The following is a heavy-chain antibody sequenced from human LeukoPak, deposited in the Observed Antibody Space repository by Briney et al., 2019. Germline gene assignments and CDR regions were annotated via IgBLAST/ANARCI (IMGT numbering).Heavy chain of an antibody. V-gene: IGHV3-21*01. Sequence: PGGSLRLSCAASGFPFSSFRLNWVRQAPGKGLEWVSSISSSSSYIYYADSVKGRFTISRDNAKNSLYLQMNSLRAEDTALYYCARDLGSGSGWYPIRAKYYYMDVWGKGTTVTVSS. J-gene: IGHJ6*03. D-gene: IGHD6-19*01. CDR3: ARDLGSGSGWYPIRAKYYYMDV. CDR1: GFPFSSFR. CDR2: ISSSSSYI.